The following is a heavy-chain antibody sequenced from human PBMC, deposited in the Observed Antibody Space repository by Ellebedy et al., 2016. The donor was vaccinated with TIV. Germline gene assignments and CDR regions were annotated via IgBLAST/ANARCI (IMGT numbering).Heavy chain of an antibody. V-gene: IGHV3-30*02. Sequence: PGGSLRLSCAASGFTFSSYGMHWVRQAPGKGLEWVAFIWYDGSNKYYADSVKGRFTISRDNSKNTLYLQMSALRGDDTAVYYCAKGRSAAVDHWGQGTLVTVSS. CDR3: AKGRSAAVDH. CDR2: IWYDGSNK. CDR1: GFTFSSYG. D-gene: IGHD6-13*01. J-gene: IGHJ4*02.